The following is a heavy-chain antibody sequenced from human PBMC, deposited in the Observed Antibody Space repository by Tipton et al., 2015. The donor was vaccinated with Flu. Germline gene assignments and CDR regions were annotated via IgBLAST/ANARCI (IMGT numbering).Heavy chain of an antibody. D-gene: IGHD3-10*01. Sequence: QLVQSGAEGKKPGSSVKVSCKASGGTFSSYAISWVRQAPGQGLEWMGGIIPIFGTANYAQKFQGRVTITADKSTSTAYMELSSLRSEDTAVYYCARAIVWFGELSWYFDLWGRGSLVTVSS. J-gene: IGHJ2*01. CDR2: IIPIFGTA. CDR3: ARAIVWFGELSWYFDL. V-gene: IGHV1-69*06. CDR1: GGTFSSYA.